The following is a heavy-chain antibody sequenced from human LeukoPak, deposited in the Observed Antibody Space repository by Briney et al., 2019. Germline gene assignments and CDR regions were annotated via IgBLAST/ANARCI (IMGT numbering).Heavy chain of an antibody. Sequence: ASVKVSCKASGYTFTSYHLHWVRQAPGQGLEWMGIINPSGGSPNYAQKFQGRVTMTRDMSTSTVNMELSSLRPEDTAVYYCARVSWWLVRNLFDYWGQGTLVTVSS. D-gene: IGHD6-19*01. V-gene: IGHV1-46*01. J-gene: IGHJ4*02. CDR1: GYTFTSYH. CDR3: ARVSWWLVRNLFDY. CDR2: INPSGGSP.